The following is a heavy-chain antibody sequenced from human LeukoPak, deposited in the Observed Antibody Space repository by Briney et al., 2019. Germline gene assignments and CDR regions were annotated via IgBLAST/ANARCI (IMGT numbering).Heavy chain of an antibody. CDR3: ARGVGITMVRGVNDWFDP. CDR1: GYTFTSYG. D-gene: IGHD3-10*01. J-gene: IGHJ5*02. Sequence: ASVKVSCKASGYTFTSYGISWVRQAPGQGLEWMGWISAYNGNTNYAQKLQGRVTMTTDTSTSTAYMELRSLRSDDTAVYYCARGVGITMVRGVNDWFDPWGQGTLVTVSS. CDR2: ISAYNGNT. V-gene: IGHV1-18*01.